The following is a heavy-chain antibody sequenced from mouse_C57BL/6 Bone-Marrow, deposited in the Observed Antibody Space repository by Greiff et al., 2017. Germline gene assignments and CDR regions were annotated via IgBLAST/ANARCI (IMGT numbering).Heavy chain of an antibody. J-gene: IGHJ4*01. Sequence: QVQLQQPGAELVKPGASVKMSCKASGYTFTSYWITWVKQRPGQGLEWIGDIYPGSGSTNYNEKFKSKATLTVDTSSSTAYMQLSSLTSEDSAVYYCERGGIDYDWGFYAMDYWGQGTSVTVSS. CDR1: GYTFTSYW. D-gene: IGHD2-4*01. V-gene: IGHV1-55*01. CDR3: ERGGIDYDWGFYAMDY. CDR2: IYPGSGST.